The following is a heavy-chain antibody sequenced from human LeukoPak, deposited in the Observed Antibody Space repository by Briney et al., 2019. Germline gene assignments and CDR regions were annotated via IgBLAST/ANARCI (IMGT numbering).Heavy chain of an antibody. CDR2: INSDGGST. CDR3: ARDRFFGMDV. V-gene: IGHV3-74*01. Sequence: GGSLRLSCAASGFTFGIYWMHWVRQAPGKGLVWVSRINSDGGSTTYADSVKGRFTISRDNAKNMLYLQMNSLRAEDTAVYYCARDRFFGMDVWGQGTTVTVSS. J-gene: IGHJ6*02. CDR1: GFTFGIYW.